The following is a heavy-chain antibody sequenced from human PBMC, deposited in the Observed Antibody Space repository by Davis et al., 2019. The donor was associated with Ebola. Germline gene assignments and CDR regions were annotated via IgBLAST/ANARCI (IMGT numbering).Heavy chain of an antibody. CDR2: ISSSSSYI. CDR1: GFTFSSYS. CDR3: AKDKGCSGGSCYYYYYGMDV. D-gene: IGHD2-15*01. Sequence: PGGSLRLSCAASGFTFSSYSMNWVRQAPGKGLEWVSSISSSSSYIYYADSVKGRFTISRDNAKNSLYLQMNSLRAEDTAVYYCAKDKGCSGGSCYYYYYGMDVWGQGTTVTVSS. V-gene: IGHV3-21*01. J-gene: IGHJ6*02.